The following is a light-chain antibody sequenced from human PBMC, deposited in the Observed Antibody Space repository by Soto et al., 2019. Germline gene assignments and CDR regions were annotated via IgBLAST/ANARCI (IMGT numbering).Light chain of an antibody. J-gene: IGLJ1*01. Sequence: QSVLTQPPSASGSPVLSVTISCAGTSSDVGGYDYVSWYQQYPGKVPKLMIYEVSERPSGVPDRFSGSKSGNTAFLTVSGLQAEDEADYYCLSYADTAYVFGTGTKVTVL. V-gene: IGLV2-8*01. CDR3: LSYADTAYV. CDR2: EVS. CDR1: SSDVGGYDY.